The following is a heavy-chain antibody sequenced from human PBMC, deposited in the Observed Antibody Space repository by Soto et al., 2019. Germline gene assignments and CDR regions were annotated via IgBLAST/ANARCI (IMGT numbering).Heavy chain of an antibody. CDR3: AREVGAPSGWLDP. D-gene: IGHD1-26*01. CDR1: GFTFTNYA. J-gene: IGHJ5*02. CDR2: ISASGGLK. V-gene: IGHV3-23*01. Sequence: EVQLSESGGDLRQPGGSLRLSCAASGFTFTNYAMTWVRQTPGKGLEWVSGISASGGLKYYADSVQGRFTVSRDNSKNILYLQMDNLRDEDTPLYYCAREVGAPSGWLDPWGQGTQVTVSS.